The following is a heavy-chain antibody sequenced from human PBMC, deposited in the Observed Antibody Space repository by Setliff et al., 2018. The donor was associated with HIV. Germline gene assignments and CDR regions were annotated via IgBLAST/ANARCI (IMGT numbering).Heavy chain of an antibody. V-gene: IGHV3-66*02. J-gene: IGHJ6*03. CDR2: IYSGGST. Sequence: GGSLRLSCTASGFTFGDYAMSWVRQAPGTGLEWVSVIYSGGSTYYADSVKGRFTISRDNSKNTLYLQMNSLRAEDTAVYYCARDQWGYSYGYYYYYYMDVWGKGTTVTVSS. CDR1: GFTFGDYA. D-gene: IGHD5-18*01. CDR3: ARDQWGYSYGYYYYYYMDV.